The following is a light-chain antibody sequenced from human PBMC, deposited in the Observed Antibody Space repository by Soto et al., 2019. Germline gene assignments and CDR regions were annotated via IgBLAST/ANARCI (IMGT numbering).Light chain of an antibody. CDR2: AAS. V-gene: IGKV1-39*01. CDR1: QTINTY. CDR3: QQSYRAPLT. J-gene: IGKJ3*01. Sequence: DIQMTQSPSSLSASVGDRVTITCRASQTINTYVNWYQQKPGKAPKFLIYAASSLQSGVPSRFSGSGSGTDFTLTIGSLQPEDSATYYCQQSYRAPLTFGPGTKVAIK.